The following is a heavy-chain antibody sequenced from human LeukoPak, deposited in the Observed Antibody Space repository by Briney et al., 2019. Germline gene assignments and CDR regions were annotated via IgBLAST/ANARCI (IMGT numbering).Heavy chain of an antibody. D-gene: IGHD3-22*01. CDR1: GGSISSYY. CDR3: ARPDDSSGYIDAFDI. J-gene: IGHJ3*02. V-gene: IGHV4-34*01. CDR2: INHSGST. Sequence: SSETLSLTCTVSGGSISSYYWSWIRQPPEKGLEWIGEINHSGSTNYNPSLKSRVTISVDTSKNQFSLKLSSVTAADTAVYYCARPDDSSGYIDAFDIWGQGTMVTVSS.